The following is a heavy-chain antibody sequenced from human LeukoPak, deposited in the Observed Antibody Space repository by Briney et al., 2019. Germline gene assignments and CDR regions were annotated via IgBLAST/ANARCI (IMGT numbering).Heavy chain of an antibody. V-gene: IGHV4-34*01. Sequence: SGTLPLTCTVYGGFFSGYYWSWIRQPPGRGLEGMGEINHSGSINYNPSLKSRVTISVDTSKNKFSLKLSSVTAADTAVYYCARARSGKWGFDYWGQGTLVTVSS. J-gene: IGHJ4*02. CDR3: ARARSGKWGFDY. CDR2: INHSGSI. D-gene: IGHD1-26*01. CDR1: GGFFSGYY.